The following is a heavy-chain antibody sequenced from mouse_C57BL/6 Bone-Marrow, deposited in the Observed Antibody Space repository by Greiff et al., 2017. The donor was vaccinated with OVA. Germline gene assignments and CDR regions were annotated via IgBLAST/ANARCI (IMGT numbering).Heavy chain of an antibody. CDR2: SRNKANDYTT. CDR1: GFTFSDFY. D-gene: IGHD3-2*02. V-gene: IGHV7-1*01. CDR3: ARDAEDSSGYTFAY. J-gene: IGHJ3*01. Sequence: EVQGVESGGGLVQSGRSLRLSCATSGFTFSDFYMEWVRQAPGKGLEWIAASRNKANDYTTEYSASVKGRFIVSRDTSQSILYLQMNALRAEDTAIYYCARDAEDSSGYTFAYWGQGTLVTVSA.